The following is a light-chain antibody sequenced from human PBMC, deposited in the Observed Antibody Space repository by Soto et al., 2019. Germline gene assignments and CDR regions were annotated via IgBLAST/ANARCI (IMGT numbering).Light chain of an antibody. CDR1: QSVSSY. Sequence: EIVLTQSPATLSLSPGERATLSFSASQSVSSYLAWYQQKPGQAPRLLIYDASNRATGSPARFSGSGSGTDVTLTISSLEPEDCAVYYCQQRSIWPLTFGGGTNVEIK. V-gene: IGKV3-11*01. J-gene: IGKJ4*01. CDR2: DAS. CDR3: QQRSIWPLT.